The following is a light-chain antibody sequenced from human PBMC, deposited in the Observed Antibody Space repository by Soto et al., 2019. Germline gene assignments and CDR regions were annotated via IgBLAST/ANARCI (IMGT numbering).Light chain of an antibody. CDR1: LGISTW. CDR3: QQNDSYPIT. V-gene: IGKV1D-16*01. J-gene: IGKJ5*01. Sequence: IQMTQSPSSLSASIGDRVTITCRASLGISTWVAWYQQKPEKPPKSLIYAASSLQSGVPSRFSGSGSGTEFTLTISSLQHEDFATYYCQQNDSYPITFGQGTRLEIK. CDR2: AAS.